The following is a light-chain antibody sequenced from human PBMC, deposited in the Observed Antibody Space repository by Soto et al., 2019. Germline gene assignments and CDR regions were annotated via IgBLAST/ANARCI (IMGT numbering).Light chain of an antibody. Sequence: DIQMTQSPSSVSASVGDRVTITCRASQPVNTWLAWYQQKPGKAPKLLVYAASNLQSGAPSRFSGSGSGTDFTLTISSLQPEDSASYYCQQANSFPITFGQGTRLE. CDR1: QPVNTW. V-gene: IGKV1-12*01. CDR3: QQANSFPIT. CDR2: AAS. J-gene: IGKJ5*01.